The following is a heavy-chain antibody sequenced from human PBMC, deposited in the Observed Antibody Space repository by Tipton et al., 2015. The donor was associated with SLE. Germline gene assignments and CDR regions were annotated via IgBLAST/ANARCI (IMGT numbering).Heavy chain of an antibody. V-gene: IGHV3-11*04. CDR2: ISSSGGTK. J-gene: IGHJ3*01. D-gene: IGHD1-1*01. Sequence: SLRLSCATSGFTFSDYYMAWIRQAPGKGLEWVSYISSSGGTKYYTESVEGRFTLSRDNAKNSLFLQMTSLRAEDTGVYYCARDKALSNSEAFDLWGQGTMVTVSS. CDR3: ARDKALSNSEAFDL. CDR1: GFTFSDYY.